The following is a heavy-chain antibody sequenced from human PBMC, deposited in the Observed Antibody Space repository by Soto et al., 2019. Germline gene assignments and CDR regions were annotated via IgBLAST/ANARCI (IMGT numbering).Heavy chain of an antibody. J-gene: IGHJ4*02. CDR2: IYYSGST. CDR3: ARGVKWLVLNYFDY. D-gene: IGHD6-19*01. CDR1: GGSISSGDYY. V-gene: IGHV4-61*08. Sequence: SETLSLTCTVSGGSISSGDYYWSWIRQPPGKGLEWSGYIYYSGSTNYNPSLKSRVTISVDTSKNQFSLKLSSVTAADTAVYYCARGVKWLVLNYFDYWGQGILVTVS.